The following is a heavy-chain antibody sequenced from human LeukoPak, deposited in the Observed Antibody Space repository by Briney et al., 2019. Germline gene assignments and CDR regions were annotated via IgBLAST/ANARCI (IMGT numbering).Heavy chain of an antibody. CDR3: AVDNRDF. V-gene: IGHV4-4*07. CDR2: IYTSGNI. CDR1: GASVGDYY. J-gene: IGHJ4*02. D-gene: IGHD2/OR15-2a*01. Sequence: SETLSLTCTVSGASVGDYYWSWIRQAAGKGLEWLGRIYTSGNIIYNPSLQSRVTISVDVSKNQFSLRLISMTAADTGIYYCAVDNRDFWGQGTLVTVSS.